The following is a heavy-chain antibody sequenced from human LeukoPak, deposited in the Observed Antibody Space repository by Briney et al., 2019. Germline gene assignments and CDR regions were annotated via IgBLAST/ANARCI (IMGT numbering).Heavy chain of an antibody. CDR1: GLTFSGSG. CDR3: AGDYNFLTGLNY. V-gene: IGHV3-73*01. Sequence: GGSLRLSCAASGLTFSGSGIHWVRQASGKGLEWLGRVGRQGDSDATRYAASLKGKFTISRVDSRNTAYLQMNSLKTEDTAVYYCAGDYNFLTGLNYWGQGTLVTVSS. D-gene: IGHD3-9*01. CDR2: VGRQGDSDAT. J-gene: IGHJ4*02.